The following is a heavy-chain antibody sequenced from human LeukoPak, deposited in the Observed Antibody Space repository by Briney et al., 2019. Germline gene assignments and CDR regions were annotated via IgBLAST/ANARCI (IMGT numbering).Heavy chain of an antibody. V-gene: IGHV1-3*01. J-gene: IGHJ4*02. CDR2: INAGNGNT. CDR3: ARDWGSRWLPGY. Sequence: ASVKVSCKASGYTFTSYAMHWVRQAPGQRLEWMGWINAGNGNTKYSQKFQGRVTITRDTSASTVYMELSSLRSEDTAVYYCARDWGSRWLPGYWGQGTLVTVSS. D-gene: IGHD5-24*01. CDR1: GYTFTSYA.